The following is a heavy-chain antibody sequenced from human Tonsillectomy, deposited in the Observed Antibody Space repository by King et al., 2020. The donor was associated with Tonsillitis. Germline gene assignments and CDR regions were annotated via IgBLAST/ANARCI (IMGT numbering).Heavy chain of an antibody. CDR3: AKERIGYSYGYDYFDY. Sequence: VQLVQSGGGVVQPGGSLRLSCAASGFTFSSYGMHWVRQAPGKGLEWVAFIRYDGSNKYYADSVKGRFTISRDNSKNTLYLQMNSLRAEDTAVYYCAKERIGYSYGYDYFDYWGQGALGTVSS. CDR1: GFTFSSYG. CDR2: IRYDGSNK. J-gene: IGHJ4*02. D-gene: IGHD5-18*01. V-gene: IGHV3-30*02.